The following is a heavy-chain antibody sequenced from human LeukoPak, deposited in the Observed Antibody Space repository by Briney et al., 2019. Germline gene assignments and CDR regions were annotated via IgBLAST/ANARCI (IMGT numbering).Heavy chain of an antibody. CDR2: ISSTGGTT. CDR3: AKDSPIVGALDY. CDR1: GITFSSYG. Sequence: GGSLRLSCAASGITFSSYGMSWVRQAPGKGLEWVSSISSTGGTTYYADSVKGRFTISRDNSKNTLYLQMNSLRAEDTAVYYCAKDSPIVGALDYWGQGTLVTVSS. V-gene: IGHV3-23*01. D-gene: IGHD1-26*01. J-gene: IGHJ4*02.